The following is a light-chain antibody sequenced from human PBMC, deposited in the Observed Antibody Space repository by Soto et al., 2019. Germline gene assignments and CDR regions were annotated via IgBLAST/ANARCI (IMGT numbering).Light chain of an antibody. CDR1: QSVSSSY. V-gene: IGKV3-20*01. CDR3: QQYGDSPLT. J-gene: IGKJ4*01. CDR2: GAS. Sequence: EIVLTQSPATLSLSPGERATLSCRASQSVSSSYIAWYQQRPGQTPSLLIYGASTRATGIPDRFSGSGSGTDFTLTISRLEPEDFAVYHCQQYGDSPLTFGGGTKVDIK.